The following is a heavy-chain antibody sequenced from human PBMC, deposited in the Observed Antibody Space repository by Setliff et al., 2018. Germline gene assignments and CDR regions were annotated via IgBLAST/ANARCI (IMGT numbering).Heavy chain of an antibody. CDR1: GYTFTSYA. CDR3: ARDGFEIVVVPAAIYYYYYMDV. Sequence: GASVKVPCKASGYTFTSYAMHWVRQAPGQRLEWMGWINAGNGNTKYSQKFQGRVTITRDTSASTAYMELSSLRSEDTAVYYCARDGFEIVVVPAAIYYYYYMDVWGKGTTVTVSS. J-gene: IGHJ6*03. D-gene: IGHD2-2*01. V-gene: IGHV1-3*01. CDR2: INAGNGNT.